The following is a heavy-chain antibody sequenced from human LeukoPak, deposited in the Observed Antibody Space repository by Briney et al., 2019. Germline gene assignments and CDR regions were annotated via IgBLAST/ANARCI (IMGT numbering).Heavy chain of an antibody. CDR3: ATSSISGDGAFDI. J-gene: IGHJ3*02. Sequence: GGSLRLSCAASGFTFSSYAMSWVRQAPGKGLEWVSAISGSGGSTYYADSVKGRFTISRDNSKNTLYLQMNSLRAEDTAVYYCATSSISGDGAFDIWGQGTMVTVSS. D-gene: IGHD6-19*01. CDR1: GFTFSSYA. CDR2: ISGSGGST. V-gene: IGHV3-23*01.